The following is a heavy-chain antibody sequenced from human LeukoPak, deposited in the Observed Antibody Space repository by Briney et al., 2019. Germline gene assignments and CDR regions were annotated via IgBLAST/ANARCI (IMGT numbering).Heavy chain of an antibody. CDR2: INPNSGGT. J-gene: IGHJ4*02. V-gene: IGHV1-2*06. CDR1: GYTFTNYY. CDR3: ARVLQYDFWSEEIPGFDY. Sequence: GASVKVSCKASGYTFTNYYIHWVRQAPGQGLEWMGRINPNSGGTNYVQKFQGRVTMTRDTSISTAYMEVSRLRSDDTAVYYCARVLQYDFWSEEIPGFDYWGQGILVTVSS. D-gene: IGHD3-3*01.